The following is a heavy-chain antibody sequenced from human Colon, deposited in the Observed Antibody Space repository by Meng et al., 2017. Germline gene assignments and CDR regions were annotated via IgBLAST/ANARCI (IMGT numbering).Heavy chain of an antibody. CDR2: IKGDGSEK. CDR1: EFTFSISW. J-gene: IGHJ4*02. CDR3: ATIRGGDGSGWYRSDY. D-gene: IGHD6-19*01. Sequence: GGSLRLSCVVSEFTFSISWMTWVRQAAGKGLEWVAKIKGDGSEKYYVDSVRGRFTISRDNAKNSLYLQMNSLTAEDTAMYYCATIRGGDGSGWYRSDYWGQGTLVTVSS. V-gene: IGHV3-7*01.